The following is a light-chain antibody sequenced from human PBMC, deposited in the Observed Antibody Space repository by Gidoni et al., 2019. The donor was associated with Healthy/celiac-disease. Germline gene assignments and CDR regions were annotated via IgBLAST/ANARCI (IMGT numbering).Light chain of an antibody. V-gene: IGKV1-39*01. CDR2: AAS. CDR1: QSISSY. J-gene: IGKJ1*01. CDR3: QQSYSTTRT. Sequence: DIQMTPSPSSLSASVGDIVTITCRASQSISSYLNWYQQKPGKAPKLLIYAASSLQSGVPSRFSGSGSGTDFTLTISSLQPEDFATYYCQQSYSTTRTFGQGTKVEIK.